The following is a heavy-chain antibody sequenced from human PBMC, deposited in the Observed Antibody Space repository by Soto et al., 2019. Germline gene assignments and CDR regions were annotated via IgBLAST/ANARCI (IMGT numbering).Heavy chain of an antibody. CDR1: GFTFDDYA. V-gene: IGHV3-9*01. D-gene: IGHD5-12*01. CDR2: ISWHGGSI. CDR3: AKEIGPSGFDSASDV. J-gene: IGHJ3*01. Sequence: EVQLVESGGGLVQPGRSLRLSCAASGFTFDDYAMHWVRQAPGKGLEWVSGISWHGGSIGYADSERGRFTISRDNAKNSLYLQMNSLRVEDTALYYCAKEIGPSGFDSASDVWGQGTMVTVSP.